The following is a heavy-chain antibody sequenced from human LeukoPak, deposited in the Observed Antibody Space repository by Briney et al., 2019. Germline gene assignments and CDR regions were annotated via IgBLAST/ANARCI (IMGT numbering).Heavy chain of an antibody. J-gene: IGHJ6*03. D-gene: IGHD4-17*01. V-gene: IGHV4-59*01. Sequence: PSETLSLTCTVSGGSISSYYWSWIRQPPGKGLEWIGYIYYSGSTNYNPSLKSRVTISVDTSKNQFSLKLSSVTAADTAVYYCARGVPTVYYYYYMDVWGKGTTVTVSS. CDR2: IYYSGST. CDR3: ARGVPTVYYYYYMDV. CDR1: GGSISSYY.